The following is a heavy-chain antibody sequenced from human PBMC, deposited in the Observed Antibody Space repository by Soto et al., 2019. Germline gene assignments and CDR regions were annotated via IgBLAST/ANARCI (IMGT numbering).Heavy chain of an antibody. Sequence: QVQLVQSGAEVKKPGSSVKVSCKASGGTFSSYTISWVRQAPEQGLEWMGRIIPILGIANYAQKFQGRVTSTADKSTSTADMELSSLRSEDTAVYYCARDRGDGYNNYWGQGTLVTVSS. J-gene: IGHJ4*02. CDR2: IIPILGIA. D-gene: IGHD3-10*01. V-gene: IGHV1-69*08. CDR3: ARDRGDGYNNY. CDR1: GGTFSSYT.